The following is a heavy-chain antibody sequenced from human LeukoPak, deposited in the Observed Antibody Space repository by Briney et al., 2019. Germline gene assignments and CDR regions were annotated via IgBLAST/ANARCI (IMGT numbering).Heavy chain of an antibody. CDR2: ISGSGGST. V-gene: IGHV3-23*01. D-gene: IGHD2-2*01. Sequence: PGGSLRLSCAASGFTFSSYAMSWVRQAPGKGLEWVSAISGSGGSTYYADSVKGRFTISRDNSKNTLYLQMNSLRAEDTAVYYCAKVMSSTSSCYYYGMDVWGQGTTVTVSS. CDR3: AKVMSSTSSCYYYGMDV. J-gene: IGHJ6*02. CDR1: GFTFSSYA.